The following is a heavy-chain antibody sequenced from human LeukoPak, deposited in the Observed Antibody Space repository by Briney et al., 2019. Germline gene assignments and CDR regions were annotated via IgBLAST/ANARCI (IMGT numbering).Heavy chain of an antibody. Sequence: GASVKVSCKASGYTFTSYYMHWVRQAPGQGLEWMGIINPSGGSTSYAQKFQGRVTMTRDTSTSTVYMELSSLGSEDTAVYYCARDSMDTAMAKSCYFDYWGQGTLVTVSS. CDR2: INPSGGST. J-gene: IGHJ4*02. CDR3: ARDSMDTAMAKSCYFDY. CDR1: GYTFTSYY. D-gene: IGHD5-18*01. V-gene: IGHV1-46*01.